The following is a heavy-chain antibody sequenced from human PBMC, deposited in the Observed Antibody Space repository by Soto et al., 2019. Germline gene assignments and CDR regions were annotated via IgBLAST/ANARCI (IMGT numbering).Heavy chain of an antibody. D-gene: IGHD6-13*01. V-gene: IGHV1-69*13. CDR1: GGTFSSYR. J-gene: IGHJ4*02. Sequence: SVKVSCKASGGTFSSYRFNWVRQARGQGLEWLGGIVPIYRTADYAQKFQGRATITADESTRTVYLELSSLKSQDTALYYCARDSGAKLSSSWGQGTLVTVS. CDR2: IVPIYRTA. CDR3: ARDSGAKLSSS.